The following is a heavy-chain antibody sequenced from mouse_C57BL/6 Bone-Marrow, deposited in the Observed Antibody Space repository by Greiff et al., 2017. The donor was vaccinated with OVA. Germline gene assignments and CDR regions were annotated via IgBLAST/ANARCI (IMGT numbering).Heavy chain of an antibody. CDR3: ASNTADYSNYYYWYFDV. J-gene: IGHJ1*03. V-gene: IGHV2-5*01. Sequence: VQLQESGPGLVQPSQSLSITCTVSGFSLTSYGVHWVRQSPGKGLEWLGVIWRGGSTDYNAAFMSRLSITKDNSKSQVFFKMNSLQADDTAIYYCASNTADYSNYYYWYFDVWGTGTTVTVSS. CDR1: GFSLTSYG. CDR2: IWRGGST. D-gene: IGHD2-5*01.